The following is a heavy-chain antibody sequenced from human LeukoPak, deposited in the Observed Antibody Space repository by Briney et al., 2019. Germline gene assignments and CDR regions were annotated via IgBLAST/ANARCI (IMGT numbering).Heavy chain of an antibody. J-gene: IGHJ4*02. CDR3: ARVPIYCSSTSCYSYYFDY. CDR1: GGSISSSSYY. Sequence: SETLSLTCTVSGGSISSSSYYWGWIRQPPGKGLEWIGRIYYSGSTYYNPSLKSRVTISVDTSKNQFSLKLSSVTAADTAVYYCARVPIYCSSTSCYSYYFDYWGQGTLVTVSS. D-gene: IGHD2-2*01. V-gene: IGHV4-39*07. CDR2: IYYSGST.